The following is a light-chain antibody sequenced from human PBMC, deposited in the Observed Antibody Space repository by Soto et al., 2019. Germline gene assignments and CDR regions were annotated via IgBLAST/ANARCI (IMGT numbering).Light chain of an antibody. V-gene: IGKV1-5*03. CDR3: QQYNSYWT. CDR2: KAS. CDR1: QSISSS. Sequence: DIQMTQSPSTLSASVGDRVTITCRASQSISSSLAWYQQKPGKAPKLLIYKASSLESGVTSRFSGSGSGTEFALTISRVQPDVFATYYCQQYNSYWTFGQGTKVEIK. J-gene: IGKJ1*01.